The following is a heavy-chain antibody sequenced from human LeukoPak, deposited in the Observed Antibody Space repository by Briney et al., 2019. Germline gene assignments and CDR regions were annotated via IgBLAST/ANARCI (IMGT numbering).Heavy chain of an antibody. CDR2: IYYSGST. V-gene: IGHV4-61*01. CDR3: AREPNSYGYDAFDI. J-gene: IGHJ3*02. CDR1: GGSVSSGSYS. D-gene: IGHD5-18*01. Sequence: KTSETLSLTCTVSGGSVSSGSYSWSWIRQPPGKGLEWIGYIYYSGSTNYNPSLKSRVTISVDTSKNQFSLKLSSVTAADTAVYYCAREPNSYGYDAFDIWGQGTMVTVSS.